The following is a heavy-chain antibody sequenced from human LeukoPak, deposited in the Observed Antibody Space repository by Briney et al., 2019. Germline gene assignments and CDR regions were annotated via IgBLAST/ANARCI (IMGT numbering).Heavy chain of an antibody. CDR1: GFTFSNYN. CDR2: INSGSTTI. Sequence: PGGSLRLSCEVSGFTFSNYNMHWVRQAPGKGLEWVSYINSGSTTIYYADSVKGRFTISRDNAKNSLYLQMNRLRDEDTAVYYCARDSGVDAHLDYWGQGTLVTVSS. CDR3: ARDSGVDAHLDY. J-gene: IGHJ4*02. V-gene: IGHV3-48*02. D-gene: IGHD3-3*01.